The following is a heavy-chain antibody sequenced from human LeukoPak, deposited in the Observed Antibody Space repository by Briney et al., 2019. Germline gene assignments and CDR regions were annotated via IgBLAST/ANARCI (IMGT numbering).Heavy chain of an antibody. Sequence: SETLSLTCTVSGGSISSSSYYWGWLRQPPGKGLEWIGSIYYSGSTYYNPSLKSRVTISVDTSKNQFSLKLSSVTAADTAAYYCARLVRGVIQIDYWGQGTLVTVSS. CDR3: ARLVRGVIQIDY. V-gene: IGHV4-39*01. J-gene: IGHJ4*02. D-gene: IGHD3-10*01. CDR1: GGSISSSSYY. CDR2: IYYSGST.